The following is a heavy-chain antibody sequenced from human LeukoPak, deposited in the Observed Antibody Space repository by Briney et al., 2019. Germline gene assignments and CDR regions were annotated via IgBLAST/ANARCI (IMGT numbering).Heavy chain of an antibody. CDR3: ARVASTTCDCPDYFDY. D-gene: IGHD2-2*01. J-gene: IGHJ4*02. Sequence: ASVKVSCKASGYTFTTFGITWVRQAPGQGLEWMVWISAYTGNTNYAPKFQGRVTMTTDTFTSTAHMELRSLTSDDTAVYYCARVASTTCDCPDYFDYWGQGTLVTVSS. CDR1: GYTFTTFG. V-gene: IGHV1-18*01. CDR2: ISAYTGNT.